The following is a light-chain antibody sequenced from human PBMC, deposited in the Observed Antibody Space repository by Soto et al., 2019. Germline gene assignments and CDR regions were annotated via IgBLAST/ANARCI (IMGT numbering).Light chain of an antibody. J-gene: IGKJ1*01. CDR3: QESRRALWGT. V-gene: IGKV1-39*01. CDR2: GAS. CDR1: QNIYNS. Sequence: CPSCLSASLGDRVTITCRTSQNIYNSLNWYQQKAGRAPAVLIYGASNLQGGVPLRFSGSGSGTDCTLTISCLLPEDSATYYCQESRRALWGTGGQGTKVDIK.